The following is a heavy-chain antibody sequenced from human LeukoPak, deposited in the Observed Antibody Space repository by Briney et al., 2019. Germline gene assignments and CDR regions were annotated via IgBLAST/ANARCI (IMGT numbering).Heavy chain of an antibody. D-gene: IGHD6-13*01. CDR3: ARHVIESEQLVRNYYYYMDV. Sequence: GESLKISCKGSGYSFTSYWIGWVRQMPGKGLEWMGIIYPGDSDTRYSPSFQGQVTISADESISTAYLQWSSLKASDTAMYYCARHVIESEQLVRNYYYYMDVWGKGTTVTVSS. CDR1: GYSFTSYW. V-gene: IGHV5-51*01. CDR2: IYPGDSDT. J-gene: IGHJ6*03.